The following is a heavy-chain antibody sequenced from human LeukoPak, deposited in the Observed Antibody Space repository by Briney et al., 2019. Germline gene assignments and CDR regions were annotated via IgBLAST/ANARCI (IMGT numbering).Heavy chain of an antibody. CDR3: ARHCSSTSCYGRGGWFDP. D-gene: IGHD2-2*01. V-gene: IGHV1-69*02. Sequence: WASVKASXKASGGTFSSYTISWVRQAPGQGLEWMGRIIPILGIANYAQKFQGRVAITADKSTSTAYMELSSLRSEDTAVYYCARHCSSTSCYGRGGWFDPWGQGTLVTVSS. J-gene: IGHJ5*02. CDR1: GGTFSSYT. CDR2: IIPILGIA.